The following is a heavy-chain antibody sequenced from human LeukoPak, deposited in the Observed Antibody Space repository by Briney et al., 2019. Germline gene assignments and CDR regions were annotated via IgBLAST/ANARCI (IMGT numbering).Heavy chain of an antibody. CDR2: IYSGGST. Sequence: GGSLRLSCAASGFTFSSYAMHWVRQAPGKGLEWVSVIYSGGSTYYADSVKGRFTISRDNSKNTLYLQMNSLRAEDTAVYYCARGEAFDIWGQGTMVTVSS. CDR3: ARGEAFDI. J-gene: IGHJ3*02. V-gene: IGHV3-53*01. CDR1: GFTFSSYA.